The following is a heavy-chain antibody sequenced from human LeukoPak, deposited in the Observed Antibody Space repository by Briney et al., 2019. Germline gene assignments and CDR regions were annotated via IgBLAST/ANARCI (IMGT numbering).Heavy chain of an antibody. CDR3: AKGPGSYKLLFFDY. V-gene: IGHV3-23*01. CDR1: GFTFSSYA. CDR2: ISGSGGST. J-gene: IGHJ4*02. D-gene: IGHD1-26*01. Sequence: GGSLRRSCAASGFTFSSYAMSWVRQAPGQGLEWVSAISGSGGSTYYADSVKGRFTISRDNSKNTLYLQMNSLRAEDTAVYYCAKGPGSYKLLFFDYWGQGTLVTVSS.